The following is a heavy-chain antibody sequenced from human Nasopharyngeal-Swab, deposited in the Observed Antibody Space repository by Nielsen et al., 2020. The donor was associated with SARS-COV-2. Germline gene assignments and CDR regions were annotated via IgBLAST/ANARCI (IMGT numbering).Heavy chain of an antibody. D-gene: IGHD3-3*01. CDR2: IWYDGSNK. J-gene: IGHJ4*02. CDR1: GFTFRSYG. V-gene: IGHV3-33*01. Sequence: GESLKISCAASGFTFRSYGMHWVRQAPGKGLEWVAVIWYDGSNKYYADSVKGRFTISRDNSKNTLYLQMNSLRAEDTAVYYCARDGTYYDFWSGLPDYWGQGTLVTVSS. CDR3: ARDGTYYDFWSGLPDY.